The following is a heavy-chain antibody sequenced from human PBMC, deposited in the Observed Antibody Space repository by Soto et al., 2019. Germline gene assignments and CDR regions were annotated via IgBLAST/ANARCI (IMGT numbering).Heavy chain of an antibody. J-gene: IGHJ4*02. D-gene: IGHD3-9*01. CDR3: ARDEGGYDILTGYYKAHHFDY. Sequence: ASVKVSCKTSGYTLTHVYITLGREAPGQGLEWMGAISPHNFNTNYAQKFRGRVTLTTEKSTNTAYMDLRSLTSDDTAVYYCARDEGGYDILTGYYKAHHFDYWGQGVPVTVSS. CDR2: ISPHNFNT. CDR1: GYTLTHVY. V-gene: IGHV1-18*01.